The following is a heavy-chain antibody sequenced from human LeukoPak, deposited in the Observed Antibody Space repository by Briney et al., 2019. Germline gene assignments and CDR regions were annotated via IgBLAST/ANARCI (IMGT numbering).Heavy chain of an antibody. CDR3: APFSGEHYFDY. CDR1: GGSISSYY. J-gene: IGHJ4*02. D-gene: IGHD7-27*01. CDR2: IYTSGST. V-gene: IGHV4-4*09. Sequence: KPSETLSLTCTVSGGSISSYYWSWIRQPPGKGLEWIGYIYTSGSTNYNPSRKSRVTISVDTSKNQFSLKLSSVAAAATAVYYCAPFSGEHYFDYWGQGTLVTVSS.